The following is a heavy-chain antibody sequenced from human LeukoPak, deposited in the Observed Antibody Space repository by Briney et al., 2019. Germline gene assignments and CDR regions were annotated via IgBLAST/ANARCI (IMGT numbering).Heavy chain of an antibody. J-gene: IGHJ5*02. CDR1: GGSISSGGYF. CDR3: ARIGYCSGGSCYSRFDP. Sequence: SQTLSLTCTVSGGSISSGGYFWRWIRQHPGKGLELIGYMYYSGTTYYNPSLKSRLTISVDTSKNQFSLRLSSVTAADTAVYYCARIGYCSGGSCYSRFDPWGQGTLVTVSS. V-gene: IGHV4-31*03. CDR2: MYYSGTT. D-gene: IGHD2-15*01.